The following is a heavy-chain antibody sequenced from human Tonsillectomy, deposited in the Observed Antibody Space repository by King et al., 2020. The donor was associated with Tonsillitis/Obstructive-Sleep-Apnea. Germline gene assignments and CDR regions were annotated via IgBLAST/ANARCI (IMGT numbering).Heavy chain of an antibody. CDR1: GYTFTNYA. CDR2: IIAGNGNT. V-gene: IGHV1-3*01. D-gene: IGHD2-2*01. Sequence: QLVQSGAEVKKPGASVKVSCKASGYTFTNYAMHWVRQAPGQRLEWMGWIIAGNGNTKYSQKFQGRVTITRDTSATTAYMELSSLRSEDTAVYYCAREDCDSTICYASFDYWGQGPLVTVSS. CDR3: AREDCDSTICYASFDY. J-gene: IGHJ4*02.